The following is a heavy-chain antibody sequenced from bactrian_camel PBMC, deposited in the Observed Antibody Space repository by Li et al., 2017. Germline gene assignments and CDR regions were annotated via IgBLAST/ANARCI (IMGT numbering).Heavy chain of an antibody. Sequence: HVQLVESGGDLVQPGGSLRLSCLGSGFTFTKYYMTWVRQAPGKGFEWVSGIGSDGNSITYADSVKGRFTLSEDNAKNTMYLQMHSLKPDDTAVYYCVRFGSQFATLASSAVNWGQGTQVTVS. D-gene: IGHD1*01. V-gene: IGHV3S6*01. CDR2: IGSDGNSI. CDR1: GFTFTKYY. CDR3: VRFGSQFATLASSAVN. J-gene: IGHJ4*01.